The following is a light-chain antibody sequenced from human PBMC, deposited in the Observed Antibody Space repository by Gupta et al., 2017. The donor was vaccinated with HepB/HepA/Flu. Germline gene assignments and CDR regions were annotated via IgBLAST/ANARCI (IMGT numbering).Light chain of an antibody. Sequence: DIQMTQSPSSLSASVGDRVTITCRASQSISKYLNWYQQKPGKAPKLLIYAGSSWKGGVPSRFSGSSSGTDFILTSSRRQPEDFANYYWQQSYGPNTFGGGTKVEIK. J-gene: IGKJ4*01. CDR2: AGS. CDR1: QSISKY. V-gene: IGKV1-39*01. CDR3: QQSYGPNT.